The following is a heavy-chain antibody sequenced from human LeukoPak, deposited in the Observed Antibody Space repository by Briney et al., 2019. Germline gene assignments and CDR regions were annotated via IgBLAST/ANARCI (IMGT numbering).Heavy chain of an antibody. CDR2: INHSGST. V-gene: IGHV4-34*01. Sequence: PSETLSLTCAVYGGSFSGYYWSWIRQPPGKGLEWIGEINHSGSTNYNPSLKSRVTISVDTSKNQFSLKLSSVTAADTAVYYCARGITMVQGVYYYYYMDVWGKGTTVTVSS. J-gene: IGHJ6*03. CDR1: GGSFSGYY. CDR3: ARGITMVQGVYYYYYMDV. D-gene: IGHD3-10*01.